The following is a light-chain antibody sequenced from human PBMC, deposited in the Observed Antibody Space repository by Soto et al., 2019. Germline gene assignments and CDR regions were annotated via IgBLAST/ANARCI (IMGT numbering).Light chain of an antibody. V-gene: IGKV3-20*01. J-gene: IGKJ5*01. Sequence: EVMLTQSPGTLSLSPGDRASPSCRASQNLSSSYLAWYQQEPGQAPRLLIYGSFSRATGIPDRFSGSGSGTDFTLTISRLEPEDSAVYYCQQYGTLITFGQGTRLEI. CDR2: GSF. CDR1: QNLSSSY. CDR3: QQYGTLIT.